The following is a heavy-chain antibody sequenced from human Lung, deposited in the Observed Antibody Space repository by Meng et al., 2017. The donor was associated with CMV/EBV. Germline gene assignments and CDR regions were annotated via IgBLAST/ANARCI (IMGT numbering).Heavy chain of an antibody. D-gene: IGHD3/OR15-3a*01. Sequence: GSLRLSCTVSGGSISSSYWSWIRQPPGKGLEWIGYISYTGSTNYNPSLKSRVTISLDTSKNQFSLRLNSVTAADTALYYCARDGTGFYFDYWGQGTLVXVSS. CDR3: ARDGTGFYFDY. V-gene: IGHV4-59*01. CDR2: ISYTGST. CDR1: GGSISSSY. J-gene: IGHJ4*02.